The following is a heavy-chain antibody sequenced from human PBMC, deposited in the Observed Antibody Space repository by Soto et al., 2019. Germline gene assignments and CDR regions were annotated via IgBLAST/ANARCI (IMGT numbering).Heavy chain of an antibody. J-gene: IGHJ4*02. CDR3: AQQNQTAYRLFDY. CDR2: IYWDDDR. V-gene: IGHV2-5*02. Sequence: QITLKESGPPLVKPTQTLTLTCTVSGFSVTTNGVAVGWIRQPPGKALEWLALIYWDDDRRYSPSLEARLTIRKDTSRTQVVLTMTNMDPVDTGTYFCAQQNQTAYRLFDYWGRGSQVTVSS. CDR1: GFSVTTNGVA. D-gene: IGHD2-21*02.